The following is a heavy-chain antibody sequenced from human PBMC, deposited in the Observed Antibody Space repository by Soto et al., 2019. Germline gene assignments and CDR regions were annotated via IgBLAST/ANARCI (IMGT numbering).Heavy chain of an antibody. V-gene: IGHV3-7*01. J-gene: IGHJ3*02. CDR3: ARDDTRRNNDFWSGHYTTDAFDI. CDR2: IKQDGSEK. D-gene: IGHD3-3*01. CDR1: GFTFSRYW. Sequence: EVQLVESGGGLVQPGGSLRLSCAASGFTFSRYWMSWVGQAPGKGLEWVANIKQDGSEKYYVESVKGRFTISRDNAKNSLYLQMNSLTAEDTAVYYCARDDTRRNNDFWSGHYTTDAFDIWGQGRMVTVSS.